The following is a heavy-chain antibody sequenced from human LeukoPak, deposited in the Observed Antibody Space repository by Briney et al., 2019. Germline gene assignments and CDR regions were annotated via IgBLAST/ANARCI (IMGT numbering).Heavy chain of an antibody. D-gene: IGHD1-26*01. J-gene: IGHJ4*02. Sequence: SETLSLTCTVSGRSISSYYWSWIRHPPGGGLEWIGYIYYSESTNYNTSLKSRVTISVDTSKNKFSLKLSSVTAADTAAYYCARLPVGASYLDYWGQGTLVTVSS. CDR2: IYYSEST. V-gene: IGHV4-59*08. CDR3: ARLPVGASYLDY. CDR1: GRSISSYY.